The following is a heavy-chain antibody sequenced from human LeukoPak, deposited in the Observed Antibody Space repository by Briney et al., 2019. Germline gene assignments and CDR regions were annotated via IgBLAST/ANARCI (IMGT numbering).Heavy chain of an antibody. CDR1: GGSFSGYY. V-gene: IGHV4-34*01. D-gene: IGHD6-13*01. CDR2: INHSGST. CDR3: AGGWYESYFDY. J-gene: IGHJ4*02. Sequence: SETLSLTCAVYGGSFSGYYWSWIRQPPGKGLEWIGEINHSGSTNYNPSLKSRVTISLDMSKNQFSLKLNSVTAADTAVYYCAGGWYESYFDYWGQGTLVTVSS.